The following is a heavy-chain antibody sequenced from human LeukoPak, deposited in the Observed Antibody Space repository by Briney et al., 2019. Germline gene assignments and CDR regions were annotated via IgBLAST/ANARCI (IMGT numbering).Heavy chain of an antibody. D-gene: IGHD5-24*01. V-gene: IGHV3-48*01. J-gene: IGHJ4*02. Sequence: GGSLRLSCAASGFTFSSYSMNWVRQAPGKGLEWVSYISSSSSTIYYADSVKGRFTISRDNAKNSLYLQMNSLRAEDTAVYYCASSRRDAYPGAFNYWGQGTLVTVSS. CDR1: GFTFSSYS. CDR2: ISSSSSTI. CDR3: ASSRRDAYPGAFNY.